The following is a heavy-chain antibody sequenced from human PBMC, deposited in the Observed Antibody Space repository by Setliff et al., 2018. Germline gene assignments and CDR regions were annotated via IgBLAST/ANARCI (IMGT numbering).Heavy chain of an antibody. V-gene: IGHV1-46*01. CDR1: GDTLTTYA. Sequence: EASVKVSCKASGDTLTTYAIHWARQAPGQGLEWMGIINPGGGSASYAEKFQGRVTMTRGTSTSTFYMEVNILRSDDTAVYYCARGGMAAANRKGVFEYWGQGTLVTVSS. D-gene: IGHD6-13*01. CDR2: INPGGGSA. CDR3: ARGGMAAANRKGVFEY. J-gene: IGHJ4*02.